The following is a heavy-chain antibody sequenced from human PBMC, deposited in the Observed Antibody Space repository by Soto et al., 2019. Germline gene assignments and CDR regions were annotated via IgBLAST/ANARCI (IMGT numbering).Heavy chain of an antibody. Sequence: QPGGSLRLSCAASGFTFSSYGMHWVRQAPGKGLEWVAVISYDGSNKYYADSVKGRFTISRDNSKNTLYLQMNSLRAEDTAVYYCAKGITIFGVVTHPVDYWGQGTLVTVSS. D-gene: IGHD3-3*01. CDR1: GFTFSSYG. J-gene: IGHJ4*02. CDR3: AKGITIFGVVTHPVDY. CDR2: ISYDGSNK. V-gene: IGHV3-30*18.